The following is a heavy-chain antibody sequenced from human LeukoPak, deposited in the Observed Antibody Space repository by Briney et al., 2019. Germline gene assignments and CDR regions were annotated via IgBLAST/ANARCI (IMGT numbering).Heavy chain of an antibody. V-gene: IGHV3-21*01. D-gene: IGHD6-19*01. CDR3: VRDFVAGPRGGY. CDR1: GFTFSSYS. Sequence: GGSLRLSCAASGFTFSSYSMNWVRQAPGKGLEWVSSISSSSSYIYYADSVKGRFTISRDNAKNSLYLQMNSLRAEDTAVYYCVRDFVAGPRGGYWGQGTLVTVSS. CDR2: ISSSSSYI. J-gene: IGHJ4*02.